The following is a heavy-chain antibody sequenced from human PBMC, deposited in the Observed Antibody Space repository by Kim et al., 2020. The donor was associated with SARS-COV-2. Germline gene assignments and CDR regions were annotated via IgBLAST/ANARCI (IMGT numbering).Heavy chain of an antibody. J-gene: IGHJ4*02. CDR2: IYSGGSST. Sequence: GGSLRLSCAASGFTFSSYAMSWVRQAPGKGLEWVSVIYSGGSSTYYADSVKGRFTISRDNSKNTLYLQMNSLRAEDTAVYYCAKVGYYYGSGISSPIYWGQGTLVTVSS. CDR1: GFTFSSYA. CDR3: AKVGYYYGSGISSPIY. V-gene: IGHV3-23*03. D-gene: IGHD3-10*01.